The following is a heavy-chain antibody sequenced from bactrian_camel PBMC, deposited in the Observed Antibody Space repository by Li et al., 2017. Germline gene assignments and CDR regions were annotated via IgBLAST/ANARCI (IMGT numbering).Heavy chain of an antibody. D-gene: IGHD6*01. CDR2: IYTDGSKT. V-gene: IGHV3-2*01. J-gene: IGHJ4*01. Sequence: HVQLVESGGGSVQAGGSLRLSCAASGNTAGLDYMGWYRQAPGKGLEWLSSIYTDGSKTFYADSVKGRFTMSRDNAKNTMYLQMNSLKSEDTALYYCAAGDTYGAVSVKYWGQGTQVTV. CDR3: AAGDTYGAVSVKY. CDR1: GNTAGLDY.